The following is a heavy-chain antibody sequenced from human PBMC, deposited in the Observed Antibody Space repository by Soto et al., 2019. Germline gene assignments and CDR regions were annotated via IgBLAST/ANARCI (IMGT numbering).Heavy chain of an antibody. Sequence: PSETLSLTCAVYCGSFSGYYWSWIRQPPGKGLEWIGEINHSGSTNYNPSLKSRVTISVDTSKNQFSLKLSSVTAADTAVYYCARLAAAGTTEGIAVAGTRRGWSQIDYWGQGTLVTVS. J-gene: IGHJ4*02. D-gene: IGHD6-19*01. CDR3: ARLAAAGTTEGIAVAGTRRGWSQIDY. CDR1: CGSFSGYY. V-gene: IGHV4-34*01. CDR2: INHSGST.